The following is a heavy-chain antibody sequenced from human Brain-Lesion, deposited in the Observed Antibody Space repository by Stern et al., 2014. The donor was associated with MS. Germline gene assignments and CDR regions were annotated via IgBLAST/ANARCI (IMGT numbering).Heavy chain of an antibody. CDR3: ARIKEIVVAVAATEHNYYGMDV. V-gene: IGHV2-26*01. CDR2: ISSNHEK. CDR1: GFSLRNARMG. J-gene: IGHJ6*02. Sequence: QITLKESGPVLVKPTETLTLTCAVSGFSLRNARMGVSWIRQPPGKALEWLAHISSNHEKTYTTSLKSRLTISKDTSKSQVVLTMTNVDPVDTATYYCARIKEIVVAVAATEHNYYGMDVWGQGTTVTVSS. D-gene: IGHD2-15*01.